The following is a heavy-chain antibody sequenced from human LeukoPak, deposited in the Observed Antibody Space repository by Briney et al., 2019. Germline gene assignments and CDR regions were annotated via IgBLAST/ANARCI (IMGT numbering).Heavy chain of an antibody. CDR2: ISAYNGNT. CDR3: AIMGGLRAFYDTYQFDY. V-gene: IGHV1-18*01. J-gene: IGHJ4*02. D-gene: IGHD2/OR15-2a*01. Sequence: GASVKVSCKASGYSFISYGITWVRQAPGQGLEWVGWISAYNGNTNYAQKLQGRVTMTTDTSTSTAYMELRSLRSDDTAVYYCAIMGGLRAFYDTYQFDYWGQGTLVTVSS. CDR1: GYSFISYG.